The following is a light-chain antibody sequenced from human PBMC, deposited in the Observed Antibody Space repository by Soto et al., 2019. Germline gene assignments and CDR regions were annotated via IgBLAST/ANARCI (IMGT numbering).Light chain of an antibody. J-gene: IGLJ3*02. CDR2: DVT. Sequence: QSALTQPASVSGSPGQAITISCTGTSSDIGGYSYVSWHQHCPGEAPKLLIYDVTSRPSGVSNRFSGSKSGNTASLHISGLHAEDEADYYCLSYISSSTLVFGGGTKLTVL. CDR1: SSDIGGYSY. CDR3: LSYISSSTLV. V-gene: IGLV2-14*03.